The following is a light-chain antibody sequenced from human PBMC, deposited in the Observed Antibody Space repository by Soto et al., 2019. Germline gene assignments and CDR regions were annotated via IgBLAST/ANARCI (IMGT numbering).Light chain of an antibody. J-gene: IGLJ1*01. Sequence: QSVLTQPASVSGSPGQSITISCTGTSSDVGSYNLVSWYQQYPGKAPKLMIYEGSKRPSGVSNRFSGSKSGNTASLTISGLQAEDEADYYCCSYAGSSTVYVFGTGTKLTVL. CDR3: CSYAGSSTVYV. V-gene: IGLV2-23*01. CDR1: SSDVGSYNL. CDR2: EGS.